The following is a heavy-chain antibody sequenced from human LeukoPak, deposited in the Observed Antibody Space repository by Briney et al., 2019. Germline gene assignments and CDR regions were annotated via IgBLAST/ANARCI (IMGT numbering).Heavy chain of an antibody. CDR1: GFTFSSYA. D-gene: IGHD2-15*01. V-gene: IGHV3-30*04. CDR2: ISYDGSNK. Sequence: PGGSLRLSCSASGFTFSSYAMLGVRQAPGRGLEWVAFISYDGSNKYYADSAKGRFTIYRDNSKNTLYLRMKSLRAEDTAVYYCARDNVVVVVAASLGVWGQGTMVTVSS. J-gene: IGHJ3*01. CDR3: ARDNVVVVVAASLGV.